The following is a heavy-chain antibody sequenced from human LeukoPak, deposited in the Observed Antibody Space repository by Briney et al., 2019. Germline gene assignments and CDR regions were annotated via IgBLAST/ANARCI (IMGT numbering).Heavy chain of an antibody. V-gene: IGHV4-39*07. Sequence: SETLSLTCTVSGGSISSSSYYWGWIRQPPGKGLEWIGSIYYSGSTYYNPSLKSRVTISVDTSKNQFSLKLSSVTAADTAVYYCGSGTYGKGFDIWGQGTMVTVSS. CDR1: GGSISSSSYY. D-gene: IGHD3-10*01. CDR2: IYYSGST. J-gene: IGHJ3*02. CDR3: GSGTYGKGFDI.